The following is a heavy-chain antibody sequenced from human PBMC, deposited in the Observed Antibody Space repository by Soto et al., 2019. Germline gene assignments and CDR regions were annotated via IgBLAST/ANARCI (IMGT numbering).Heavy chain of an antibody. CDR1: GGSISSGGYY. CDR3: ARDNPSGWYAY. CDR2: IYYSGST. Sequence: SETLSLTCTVSGGSISSGGYYWIWIRQHPGKGLEWIGYIYYSGSTYYNPSLKSRVTISVDTSKNQFSLKLSSVTAADTAVYYCARDNPSGWYAYWGQGTLVTVSS. J-gene: IGHJ4*02. V-gene: IGHV4-31*03. D-gene: IGHD6-19*01.